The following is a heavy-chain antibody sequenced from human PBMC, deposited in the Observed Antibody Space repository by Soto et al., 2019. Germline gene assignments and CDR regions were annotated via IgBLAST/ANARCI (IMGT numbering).Heavy chain of an antibody. CDR1: GGTFRNYA. D-gene: IGHD6-13*01. CDR3: AIPLPKQQLVRGAFDH. Sequence: QVQLVQSGAEVKKPGSSVKLSCKTSGGTFRNYAINWVRQAPGQGLEWMGGSIPVFGTANYAQTFQGRFTITAEESTSTAYMELSSPRSEDTAVYYCAIPLPKQQLVRGAFDHWGQGTLVTVAS. V-gene: IGHV1-69*01. CDR2: SIPVFGTA. J-gene: IGHJ4*02.